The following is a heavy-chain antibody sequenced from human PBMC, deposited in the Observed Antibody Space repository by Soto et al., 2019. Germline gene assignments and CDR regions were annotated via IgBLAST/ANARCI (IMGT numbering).Heavy chain of an antibody. V-gene: IGHV3-74*01. CDR3: ARDLGYSSSWYLSYYYYGMDV. CDR2: INSDGSST. D-gene: IGHD6-13*01. Sequence: GGSLRLSCAASGFTFSSYWMHWVRQAPGKGLVWVSRINSDGSSTSYADSVKGRFTISRDNAKNTLYLQMNSLRAEDTAVYYCARDLGYSSSWYLSYYYYGMDVWGQGTTVTVSS. CDR1: GFTFSSYW. J-gene: IGHJ6*02.